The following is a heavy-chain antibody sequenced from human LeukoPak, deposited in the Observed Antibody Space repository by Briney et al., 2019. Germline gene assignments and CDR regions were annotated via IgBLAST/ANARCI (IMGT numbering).Heavy chain of an antibody. D-gene: IGHD6-13*01. CDR2: IYYGGST. Sequence: SETLSLTCTVSGGSITSYYWSWIRQPPGKGLEWIGYIYYGGSTNYNPSLKSRVTISVDTSKNQFSLKLSSVTAADTAVYYCARVKSNSWYYDAFDIWGQGTMVTVSS. CDR1: GGSITSYY. V-gene: IGHV4-59*01. CDR3: ARVKSNSWYYDAFDI. J-gene: IGHJ3*02.